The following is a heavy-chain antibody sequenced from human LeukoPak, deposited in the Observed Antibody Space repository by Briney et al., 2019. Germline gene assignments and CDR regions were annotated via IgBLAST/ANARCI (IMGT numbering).Heavy chain of an antibody. CDR1: GFTFSSYA. Sequence: GFLRLSCAASGFTFSSYAMSWVRQAPGKGLEWVSAISGSGGSTYYADSVKGRFTISRDNSKNTLYLQMNSLRAEDTAVYYCAKDLLSCSSTSCYHDYWGQGTLVTVSS. CDR3: AKDLLSCSSTSCYHDY. CDR2: ISGSGGST. V-gene: IGHV3-23*01. D-gene: IGHD2-2*01. J-gene: IGHJ4*02.